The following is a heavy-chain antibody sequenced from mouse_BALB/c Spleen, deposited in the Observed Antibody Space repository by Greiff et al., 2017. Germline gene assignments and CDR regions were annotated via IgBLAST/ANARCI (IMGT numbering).Heavy chain of an antibody. D-gene: IGHD2-4*01. V-gene: IGHV5-6-5*01. CDR3: ARGDYEAAWCAY. CDR2: ISSGGST. CDR1: GFTFSSYA. Sequence: EVMLVESGGGLVKPGGSLKLSCAASGFTFSSYAMSWVRQTPEKRLEWVASISSGGSTYYPDSVKGRFTISRDNARNILYLQMSSLRSEDTAMYYCARGDYEAAWCAYWGQGTLVTVSA. J-gene: IGHJ3*01.